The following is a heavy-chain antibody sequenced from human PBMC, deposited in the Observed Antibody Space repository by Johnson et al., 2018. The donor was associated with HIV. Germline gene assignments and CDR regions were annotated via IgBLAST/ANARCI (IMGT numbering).Heavy chain of an antibody. CDR2: ISSIGSTL. D-gene: IGHD3-22*01. CDR3: ASGADYYDSSGYYPLDAFDI. V-gene: IGHV3-11*04. Sequence: VQLVESGGGLVKPGGSLRLSCAASGFTFSDYYMSWIRQAPGKGLEWVSYISSIGSTLYYADSVTGRFTTSSDNAKNSLYRQMNSLIAEDTAVYYCASGADYYDSSGYYPLDAFDIWGQGTMVTVSS. J-gene: IGHJ3*02. CDR1: GFTFSDYY.